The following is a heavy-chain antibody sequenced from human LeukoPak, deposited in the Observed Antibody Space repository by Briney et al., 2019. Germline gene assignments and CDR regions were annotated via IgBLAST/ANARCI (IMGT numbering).Heavy chain of an antibody. Sequence: PSETLSLTCAVSGGSIGSGGFSWGWLGLPPGRGRECIGYIYHSGITYYNPSLTTPVTISIDRSKSQFSLTLSSVTAADTAVYYCARGSGFYYGSGSPPTAVDVWGQGTTVTVSS. D-gene: IGHD3-10*01. V-gene: IGHV4-30-2*01. J-gene: IGHJ6*02. CDR3: ARGSGFYYGSGSPPTAVDV. CDR1: GGSIGSGGFS. CDR2: IYHSGIT.